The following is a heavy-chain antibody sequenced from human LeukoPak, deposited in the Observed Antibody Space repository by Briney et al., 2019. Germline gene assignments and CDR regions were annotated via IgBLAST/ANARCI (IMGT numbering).Heavy chain of an antibody. CDR2: MYTDGGT. CDR3: ARHYSNSLYYTYGLYV. V-gene: IGHV3-66*04. CDR1: GFTVSTNY. D-gene: IGHD4-11*01. J-gene: IGHJ6*02. Sequence: GGSLRLSCAVSGFTVSTNYMRCVRQAAGKGLEWVSLMYTDGGTLYADSVKGRFTISRDSSKNTLYLQMYSLRAEDTAVYYCARHYSNSLYYTYGLYVWGQGTTVTVSS.